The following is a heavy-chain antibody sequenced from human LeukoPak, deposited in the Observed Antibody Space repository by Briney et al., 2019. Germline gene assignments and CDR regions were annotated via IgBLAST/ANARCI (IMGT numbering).Heavy chain of an antibody. D-gene: IGHD1-26*01. CDR1: GFTVSSNY. CDR3: ARDHQVGATIDY. Sequence: GGSLRLSCAASGFTVSSNYMSWVRQAPGKGLEWVSVIYSGGSTYYADSVKGRFTISRDNSENTLYLQMNSLRAEDTAVYYCARDHQVGATIDYWGQGTLVTVPS. J-gene: IGHJ4*02. V-gene: IGHV3-66*02. CDR2: IYSGGST.